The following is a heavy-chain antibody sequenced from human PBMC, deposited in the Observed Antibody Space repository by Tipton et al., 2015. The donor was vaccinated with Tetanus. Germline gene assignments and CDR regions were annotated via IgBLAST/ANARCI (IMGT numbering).Heavy chain of an antibody. V-gene: IGHV4-59*01. D-gene: IGHD4-23*01. CDR1: GGSISSFY. Sequence: GLVKPSETLSLSCTVSGGSISSFYWSWIRQPPGKGLEWIGYVYYTGNTNYNPSLKSRVTISIDTSKKQFSLNLSSVTAADTAVYFCARCPYGGVSGTLYYWGQGILVTVSS. J-gene: IGHJ4*02. CDR2: VYYTGNT. CDR3: ARCPYGGVSGTLYY.